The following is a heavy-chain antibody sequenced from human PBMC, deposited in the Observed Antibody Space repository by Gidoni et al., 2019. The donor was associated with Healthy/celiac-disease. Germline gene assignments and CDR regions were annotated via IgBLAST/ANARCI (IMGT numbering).Heavy chain of an antibody. CDR2: IYYSGST. CDR1: GGSIRSSSYY. CDR3: ARLAPHQWGRFDY. V-gene: IGHV4-39*01. D-gene: IGHD1-26*01. J-gene: IGHJ4*02. Sequence: LQLQESGPGLVKPSATLSLTCPLSGGSIRSSSYYWGWIRQPPGKGRELIGSIYYSGSTYYTPSLKSRVTIPVDTSKHQFSLKLSSVTAADTAVYYCARLAPHQWGRFDYWGPGNPGHRLL.